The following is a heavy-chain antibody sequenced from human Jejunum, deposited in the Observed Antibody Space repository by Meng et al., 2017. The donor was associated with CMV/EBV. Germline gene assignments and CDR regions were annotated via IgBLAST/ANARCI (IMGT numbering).Heavy chain of an antibody. CDR2: ISGSGGST. CDR1: YA. Sequence: YAMGWVRQAPGKGLEWVSAISGSGGSTYYADSVKGRFTISRDNSKNTLYLQMNSLRAEDTAVYYCAKEPLGYCSSTSCYRGGYFDYWGQGTLVTVSS. V-gene: IGHV3-23*01. D-gene: IGHD2-2*01. J-gene: IGHJ4*02. CDR3: AKEPLGYCSSTSCYRGGYFDY.